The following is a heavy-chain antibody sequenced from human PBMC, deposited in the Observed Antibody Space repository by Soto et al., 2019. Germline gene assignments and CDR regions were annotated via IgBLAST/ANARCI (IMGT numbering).Heavy chain of an antibody. V-gene: IGHV3-66*01. D-gene: IGHD5-18*01. CDR3: ARSPYSYGPIDY. Sequence: GGYLRLSCAASGFTVSSNYMSWVRQAPGKGLEWVSVIYSGGSTYYADSVKGRFTISRDNSKNTLYLQMNSLRAEDTAVYYCARSPYSYGPIDYWGQGTLVTVSS. J-gene: IGHJ4*02. CDR1: GFTVSSNY. CDR2: IYSGGST.